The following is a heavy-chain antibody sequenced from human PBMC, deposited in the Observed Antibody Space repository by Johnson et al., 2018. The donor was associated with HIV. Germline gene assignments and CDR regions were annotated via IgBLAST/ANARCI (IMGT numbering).Heavy chain of an antibody. D-gene: IGHD6-13*01. CDR3: AKVRRGSSWYIAFDI. J-gene: IGHJ3*02. V-gene: IGHV3-33*03. CDR2: IRYDGSNK. CDR1: GFTFSSYG. Sequence: QVQLVESGGGVVQPGRSLRLSCAASGFTFSSYGMHWVRQAPGKGLEWVAFIRYDGSNKYYTDSVKGRFTISRDISKNTLYLQMNSLRAEDTAVYYCAKVRRGSSWYIAFDIWGQGTMVTVSS.